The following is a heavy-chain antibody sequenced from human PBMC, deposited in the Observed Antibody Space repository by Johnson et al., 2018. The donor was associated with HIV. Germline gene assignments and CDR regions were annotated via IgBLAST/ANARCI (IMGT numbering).Heavy chain of an antibody. D-gene: IGHD3-3*01. Sequence: VQLVESGGGVVRPGGSLRLSCAASGFTFNDYGMSWVRQAPGKGLEWVSGLNWNGGSTGYADSVKGRFTISRDNAKNSLYLQMNSLRAEDTALYYCARGRGITIFGVVIADAFDIWGQGTMVTVSS. J-gene: IGHJ3*02. CDR1: GFTFNDYG. CDR2: LNWNGGST. V-gene: IGHV3-20*04. CDR3: ARGRGITIFGVVIADAFDI.